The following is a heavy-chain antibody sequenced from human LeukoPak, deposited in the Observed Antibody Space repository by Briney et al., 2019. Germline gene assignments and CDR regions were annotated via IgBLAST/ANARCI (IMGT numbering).Heavy chain of an antibody. CDR3: AKVYKYDYVWGSYRAPDWYFDL. CDR1: GFTFSSYA. V-gene: IGHV3-23*01. Sequence: GGSLRLSCAASGFTFSSYAMSWVRQAPGKGLEWVSAISGSGGSTYYADSVKGRFTISRDNSKNTLYLQMNSLRAEDTAVYYCAKVYKYDYVWGSYRAPDWYFDLWGRGTLVTVSS. J-gene: IGHJ2*01. CDR2: ISGSGGST. D-gene: IGHD3-16*02.